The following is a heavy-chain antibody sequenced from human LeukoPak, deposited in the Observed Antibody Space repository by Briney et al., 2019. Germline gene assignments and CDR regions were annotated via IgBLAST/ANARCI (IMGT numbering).Heavy chain of an antibody. Sequence: GGPLRLSCAASGFTFSSYGMHWVRQAPGKGLEWVAVISYDGSNKYYADSVKGRFTISRDNSKNTLYLQMNSLRAEDTAVYYCAKDKGDHGQGYFDYWGQGTLVTVSS. V-gene: IGHV3-30*18. J-gene: IGHJ4*02. CDR1: GFTFSSYG. D-gene: IGHD2-21*02. CDR2: ISYDGSNK. CDR3: AKDKGDHGQGYFDY.